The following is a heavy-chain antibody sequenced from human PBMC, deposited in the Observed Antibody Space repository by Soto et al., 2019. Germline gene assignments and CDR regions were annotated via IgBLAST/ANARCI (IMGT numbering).Heavy chain of an antibody. J-gene: IGHJ4*02. D-gene: IGHD3-10*01. Sequence: SETLSLTCTVSGCSISSYYWSWIRQPPGKGLEWIGYIYYSGSTNYNPSLKSRVTISVDTSKNQFSLKLSSVTAADTAVYYCASMGYHYGSGSYPLDYWGQGTLVTVS. CDR1: GCSISSYY. CDR2: IYYSGST. CDR3: ASMGYHYGSGSYPLDY. V-gene: IGHV4-59*01.